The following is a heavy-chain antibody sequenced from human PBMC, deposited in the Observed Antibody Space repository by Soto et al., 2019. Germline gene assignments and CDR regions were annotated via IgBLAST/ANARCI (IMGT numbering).Heavy chain of an antibody. CDR3: ARDGNSYDFWSGYLRPY. J-gene: IGHJ4*02. CDR1: GFTFGSYS. Sequence: EVQLVESGGGLVQPGGSLSLSCAASGFTFGSYSMNWVRQAPGKGLEWVSYISSSSSTIYYADSVKGRFTISRDNAKNSLYLQMNSLRAEDTAVYYCARDGNSYDFWSGYLRPYWGQGTLVTVSS. V-gene: IGHV3-48*01. D-gene: IGHD3-3*01. CDR2: ISSSSSTI.